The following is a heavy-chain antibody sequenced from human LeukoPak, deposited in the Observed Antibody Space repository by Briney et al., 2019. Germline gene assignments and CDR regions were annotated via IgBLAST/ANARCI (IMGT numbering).Heavy chain of an antibody. J-gene: IGHJ4*02. CDR2: IYHSGST. CDR1: GGSISSYY. D-gene: IGHD1-14*01. Sequence: SETLSLTCTVSGGSISSYYWSWIRQPPGKGLEWIGYIYHSGSTNYNPSLKSRVTISVDTSKNQFSLKLSSVTAADTAVYYCARSRINPYYFDYWGQGTLVTVSS. CDR3: ARSRINPYYFDY. V-gene: IGHV4-59*01.